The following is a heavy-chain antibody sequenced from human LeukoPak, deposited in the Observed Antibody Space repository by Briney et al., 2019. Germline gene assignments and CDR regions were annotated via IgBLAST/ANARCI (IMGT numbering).Heavy chain of an antibody. CDR1: GGTFSSYA. CDR2: IIPILGIA. CDR3: ARVGVYYDSSGYPDY. V-gene: IGHV1-69*04. D-gene: IGHD3-22*01. J-gene: IGHJ4*02. Sequence: SVKVSCKASGGTFSSYATSWVRQAPGQGLEWMGRIIPILGIANYAQKFQGRVTITADKSTSTAYMELSSLRSEDTAVYYCARVGVYYDSSGYPDYWGQGTLVTVSS.